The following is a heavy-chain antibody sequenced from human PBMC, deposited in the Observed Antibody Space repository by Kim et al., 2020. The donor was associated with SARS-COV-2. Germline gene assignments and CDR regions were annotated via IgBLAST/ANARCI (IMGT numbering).Heavy chain of an antibody. J-gene: IGHJ4*02. Sequence: SVKVSCKASGGTFSSYAISWVRQAPGQGLEWMGGIIPIFGTANYAQKFQGRVTITADESTSTAYMELSSLRSEDTAVYYCARGWFTSGILTGYYNPPDYWGQGTLVTVSS. V-gene: IGHV1-69*13. D-gene: IGHD3-9*01. CDR3: ARGWFTSGILTGYYNPPDY. CDR1: GGTFSSYA. CDR2: IIPIFGTA.